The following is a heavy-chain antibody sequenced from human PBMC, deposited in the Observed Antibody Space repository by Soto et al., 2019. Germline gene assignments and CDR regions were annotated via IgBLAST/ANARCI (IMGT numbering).Heavy chain of an antibody. CDR3: ARESGGAPATLDYYYFYMDV. CDR1: GDSFNDYY. J-gene: IGHJ6*03. CDR2: INPNGGVT. D-gene: IGHD1-26*01. V-gene: IGHV1-2*04. Sequence: QVQLVQSGAEVRKPGASVTVSCRSSGDSFNDYYIHWVRQATGQGFEWMGWINPNGGVTKYAQKFQGWVSMTRDTSIRTVYMQLSRLRSDDTAVYYCARESGGAPATLDYYYFYMDVWGTGTRVTVSS.